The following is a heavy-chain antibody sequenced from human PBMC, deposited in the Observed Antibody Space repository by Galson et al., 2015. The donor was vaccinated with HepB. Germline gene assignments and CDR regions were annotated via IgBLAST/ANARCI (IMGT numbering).Heavy chain of an antibody. CDR3: ARDVLARFDS. CDR1: GFTFSSFT. Sequence: SLRLSCAASGFTFSSFTMNWVRQAPGKGLEWVSSISSRNSYINYADSVKGRFTISRDNAKNSVYLQMNSLRAEDTAVYYCARDVLARFDSWGQGALVTVSS. J-gene: IGHJ4*02. CDR2: ISSRNSYI. V-gene: IGHV3-21*01.